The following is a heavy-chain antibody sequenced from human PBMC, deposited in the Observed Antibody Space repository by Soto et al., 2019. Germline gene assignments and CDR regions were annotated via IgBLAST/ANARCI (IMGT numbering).Heavy chain of an antibody. CDR1: GFSFSIYW. J-gene: IGHJ4*02. CDR2: INAGGTSI. D-gene: IGHD3-10*01. V-gene: IGHV3-74*01. CDR3: ARAGSYRFDY. Sequence: GGSLRLSCVGSGFSFSIYWVHWVRQPPGKGLEWVSRINAGGTSISYADSVKGRFTISRDNAKNTLYLQMDGLGVDDTAVYYCARAGSYRFDYWGLGTLVTVSS.